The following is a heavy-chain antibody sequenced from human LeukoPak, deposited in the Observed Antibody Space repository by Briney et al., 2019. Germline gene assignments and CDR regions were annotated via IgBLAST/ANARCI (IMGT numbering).Heavy chain of an antibody. CDR1: GGTFISYT. V-gene: IGHV1-69*02. CDR3: ARGLVGATGFDY. D-gene: IGHD1-26*01. Sequence: SVKVSCKASGGTFISYTISWVRQAPGQGLEWMGRIIPILGIANYAQKFHGRVTITADKSTSTAYMELSSLRSEDTAVYYCARGLVGATGFDYWGQGTLVTVSS. J-gene: IGHJ4*02. CDR2: IIPILGIA.